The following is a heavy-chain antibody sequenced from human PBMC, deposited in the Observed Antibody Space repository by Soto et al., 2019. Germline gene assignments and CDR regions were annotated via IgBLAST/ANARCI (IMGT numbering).Heavy chain of an antibody. D-gene: IGHD3-16*01. V-gene: IGHV1-69*02. Sequence: QVQLVQSGAEVEKPGSSVKVSCKASGGTFSSYTISWVRQAPGQGLEWMGRIIPILGIANYAQKFQGRVTITADKSTSTAYTELSSLRSEDTAVYYCASEPEGAHDYGDYWGQGTLVTVSS. CDR1: GGTFSSYT. J-gene: IGHJ4*02. CDR3: ASEPEGAHDYGDY. CDR2: IIPILGIA.